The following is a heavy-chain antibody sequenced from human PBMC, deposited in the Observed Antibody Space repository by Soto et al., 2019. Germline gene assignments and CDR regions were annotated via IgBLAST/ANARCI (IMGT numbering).Heavy chain of an antibody. J-gene: IGHJ5*02. Sequence: QITLKESGPTLVKPTQTLTLTCTFSGFSLSTSGVGVGWIRQPPGKALEWLALIYWDDDKRYSPSLKSRLTITKDTSKNQVVLTMTNMDPVDTATYYCARSYYYGSGGVIAWFDPWGQGTLVTVSS. CDR3: ARSYYYGSGGVIAWFDP. CDR1: GFSLSTSGVG. V-gene: IGHV2-5*02. CDR2: IYWDDDK. D-gene: IGHD3-10*01.